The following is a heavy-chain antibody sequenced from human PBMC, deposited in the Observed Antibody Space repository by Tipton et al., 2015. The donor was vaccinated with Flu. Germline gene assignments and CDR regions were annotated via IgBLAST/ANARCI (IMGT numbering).Heavy chain of an antibody. D-gene: IGHD2-15*01. J-gene: IGHJ4*02. CDR2: IHRYGTT. V-gene: IGHV4-38-2*01. Sequence: TLSLTCVVSGDSISSDYFWGWIRQPPGKGLEWIATIHRYGTTYYNPSLKSRVTISIDTSKNQFSLEMRPVTAADMAVYYCASGAIVVVADTPTDFFDYWGQGTLVTVSS. CDR3: ASGAIVVVADTPTDFFDY. CDR1: GDSISSDYF.